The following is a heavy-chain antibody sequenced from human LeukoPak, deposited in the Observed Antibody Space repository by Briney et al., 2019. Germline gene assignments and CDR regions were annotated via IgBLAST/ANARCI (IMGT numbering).Heavy chain of an antibody. CDR2: IWYDGSHK. D-gene: IGHD5-24*01. CDR1: GFTFSTYG. CDR3: ARDSDGYIDYFDY. J-gene: IGHJ4*02. V-gene: IGHV3-33*01. Sequence: PGTSLRLSCAASGFTFSTYGMHWVRQAPGKGLEWVAVIWYDGSHKYYADSVKGRFTISRDNSKNTLYLQMNSLRAEDAAVYYCARDSDGYIDYFDYWGQGTLVTVSS.